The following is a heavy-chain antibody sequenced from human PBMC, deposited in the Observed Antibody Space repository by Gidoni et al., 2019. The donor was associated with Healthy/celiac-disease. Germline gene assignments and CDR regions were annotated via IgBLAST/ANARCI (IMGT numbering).Heavy chain of an antibody. CDR2: IYYSGST. D-gene: IGHD3-22*01. J-gene: IGHJ4*02. CDR3: ARDSSYDSSGSFFDY. Sequence: QVQLQESGPGLVKPSGTLSLTCTVSGGSISSYYWSWIRQPPGKGLEWIGYIYYSGSTNYNPSLKSRVTISVDTSKNQFSLKLSSVTAADTAVYYCARDSSYDSSGSFFDYWGQGTLVTVSS. CDR1: GGSISSYY. V-gene: IGHV4-59*01.